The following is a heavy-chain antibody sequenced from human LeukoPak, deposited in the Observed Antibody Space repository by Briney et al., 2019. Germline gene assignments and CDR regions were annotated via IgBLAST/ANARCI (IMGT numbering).Heavy chain of an antibody. CDR1: GGTFSSYA. Sequence: GSSVKVSCKASGGTFSSYAISWVRQAPGQGLEWMGWINPNSGGTNYAQKFQGRVTMTRDTSISTAYMELSRLRSDDTAVYYCARERTMIVVGFDYWGQGTLVTVSS. V-gene: IGHV1-2*02. CDR3: ARERTMIVVGFDY. D-gene: IGHD3-22*01. CDR2: INPNSGGT. J-gene: IGHJ4*02.